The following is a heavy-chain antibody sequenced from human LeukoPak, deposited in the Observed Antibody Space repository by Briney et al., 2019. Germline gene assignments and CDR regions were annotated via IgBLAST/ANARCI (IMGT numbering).Heavy chain of an antibody. D-gene: IGHD2-2*01. CDR3: ARDPSCSSTSCYEGGLGY. V-gene: IGHV3-33*01. CDR2: IWYDGSNK. Sequence: PGGSLRLSCAASGFTFSSYGMHWVRQAPGKGLEWVAVIWYDGSNKYYADSVKGRFTISRDNSKNTLYLQMNSLRAEDTAVYYCARDPSCSSTSCYEGGLGYWGQGTLVTVSS. CDR1: GFTFSSYG. J-gene: IGHJ4*02.